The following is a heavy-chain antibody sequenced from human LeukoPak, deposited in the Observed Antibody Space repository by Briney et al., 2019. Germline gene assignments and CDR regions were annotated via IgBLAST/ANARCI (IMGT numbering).Heavy chain of an antibody. CDR2: IYPGDSDT. CDR1: GYSLSNYW. CDR3: ARYNTGYYYFDF. V-gene: IGHV5-51*01. D-gene: IGHD5-12*01. Sequence: AESLKISCKASGYSLSNYWIGWVRQLPGRGLVWMGIIYPGDSDTRYSPSFQGQVTFSADKSISTAYLQWNSLKASDTAMYYCARYNTGYYYFDFWGPGTLVTVSS. J-gene: IGHJ4*01.